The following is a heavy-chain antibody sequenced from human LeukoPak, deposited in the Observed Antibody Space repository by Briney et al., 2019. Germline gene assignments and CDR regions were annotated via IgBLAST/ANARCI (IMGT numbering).Heavy chain of an antibody. V-gene: IGHV3-21*01. CDR1: GLTFSSYS. CDR2: ISSSSSYI. D-gene: IGHD3-22*01. Sequence: PGGSLRLSCAASGLTFSSYSMNWVRQAPGKGLEWVSSISSSSSYIYYADSVKGRFTISRDNAKNSLYLQMNSLRAEDTAVYYCARVLVYDSSGYYPKGIWFDPWGQGTLVTVSS. J-gene: IGHJ5*02. CDR3: ARVLVYDSSGYYPKGIWFDP.